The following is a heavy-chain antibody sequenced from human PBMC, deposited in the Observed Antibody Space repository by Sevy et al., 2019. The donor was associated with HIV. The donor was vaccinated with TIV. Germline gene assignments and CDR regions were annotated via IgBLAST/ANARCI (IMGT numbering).Heavy chain of an antibody. CDR2: ISYDGSNK. Sequence: GESLKISCAASGFTFSSYAMHWVRQAPGKGLEWVAVISYDGSNKYYADSVKGRFTISRDNSKNTLYLQMNSLRAEDTAVYYCARGLRGPFDYWGQGTLVTVSS. J-gene: IGHJ4*02. CDR1: GFTFSSYA. CDR3: ARGLRGPFDY. D-gene: IGHD3-16*01. V-gene: IGHV3-30-3*01.